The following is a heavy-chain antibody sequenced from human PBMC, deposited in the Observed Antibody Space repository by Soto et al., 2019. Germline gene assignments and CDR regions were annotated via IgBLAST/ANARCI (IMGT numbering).Heavy chain of an antibody. V-gene: IGHV4-34*01. Sequence: QVQLQQWGAGLLKPSETLSLTCAVYGGSFSGYYWTWIRQPPGTGLEWIGEINHSGSTNYNPSLKRRVTISVDTSKNQFSLKLTSVTAADTAVEYCARDKITGLFDYWGQGTLVTVSS. CDR3: ARDKITGLFDY. J-gene: IGHJ4*02. CDR2: INHSGST. CDR1: GGSFSGYY. D-gene: IGHD2-8*02.